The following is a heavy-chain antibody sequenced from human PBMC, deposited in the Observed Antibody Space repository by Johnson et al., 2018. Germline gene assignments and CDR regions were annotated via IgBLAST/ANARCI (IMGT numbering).Heavy chain of an antibody. CDR2: SWSDATKE. CDR1: GFRFSGHG. J-gene: IGHJ4*02. D-gene: IGHD3-22*01. V-gene: IGHV3-33*01. Sequence: QVQLVQSGGGVIQPGRSLRLSCAASGFRFSGHGMHWVRQASGKGLEWLAVSWSDATKEYYVDSVRGRFTISRDNSKNILYLQMDSLRAEDTAIYYCARFLGYDNSGYFDYWGQGTLVTVSS. CDR3: ARFLGYDNSGYFDY.